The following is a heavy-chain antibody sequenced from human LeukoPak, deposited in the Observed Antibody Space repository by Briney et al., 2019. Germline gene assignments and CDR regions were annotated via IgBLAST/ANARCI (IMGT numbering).Heavy chain of an antibody. CDR3: ARDLGSGSYDY. CDR2: IIPILGIA. Sequence: SVKVSCKASGGTFSSYAISWVRQAPGQGLEWMGRIIPILGIANYAQKFQGRVTITADKSTSTAYMELSSLRSEDTAVYYCARDLGSGSYDYWGQGTLVTVSS. J-gene: IGHJ4*02. V-gene: IGHV1-69*04. CDR1: GGTFSSYA. D-gene: IGHD1-26*01.